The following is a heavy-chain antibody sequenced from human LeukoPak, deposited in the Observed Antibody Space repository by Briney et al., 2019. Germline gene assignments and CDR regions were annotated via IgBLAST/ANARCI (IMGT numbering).Heavy chain of an antibody. D-gene: IGHD3-10*01. J-gene: IGHJ6*02. Sequence: GGSLRLSCAASGFTFSSYWMSWVRQAPGKGLEWVANIKQDGSEKYYVDSVKGRFTISRDNAKNSLYLQMNSLRAEDTAVYYCARVRRFSLVRVIYGMDVWGQGTTVTVSS. CDR1: GFTFSSYW. CDR3: ARVRRFSLVRVIYGMDV. CDR2: IKQDGSEK. V-gene: IGHV3-7*01.